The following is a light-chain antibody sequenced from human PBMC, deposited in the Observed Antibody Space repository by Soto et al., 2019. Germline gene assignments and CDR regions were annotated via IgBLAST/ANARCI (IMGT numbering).Light chain of an antibody. CDR3: QQFNSYPSYT. CDR1: QGISSA. Sequence: AIQLTQSPSSLSASVGDRVTITCRASQGISSALAWYQQKPGKAPKLLISDASSLESGVPSRFSGSGSGTDFTLTISSLQPEDFATYYCQQFNSYPSYTFGQGTKLEIK. J-gene: IGKJ2*01. CDR2: DAS. V-gene: IGKV1-13*02.